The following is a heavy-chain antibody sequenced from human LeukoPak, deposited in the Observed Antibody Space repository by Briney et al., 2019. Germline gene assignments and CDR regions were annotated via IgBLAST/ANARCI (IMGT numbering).Heavy chain of an antibody. D-gene: IGHD2-15*01. J-gene: IGHJ3*02. Sequence: SETLSLTCTVSGGSISSSSYYWSWIRQPAGKGLEWIGRIYTSGSTNYNPSLKSRVTISVDTSKNQFSLKLSSVTAADTAVYYCARDMSCSGGSCYRIYAFDIWGQGTMVTVSS. V-gene: IGHV4-61*02. CDR3: ARDMSCSGGSCYRIYAFDI. CDR2: IYTSGST. CDR1: GGSISSSSYY.